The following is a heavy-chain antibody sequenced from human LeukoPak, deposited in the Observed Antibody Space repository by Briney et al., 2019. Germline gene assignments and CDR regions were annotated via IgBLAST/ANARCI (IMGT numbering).Heavy chain of an antibody. CDR2: IYYSGST. CDR3: AREVYYYDSSTYSYYYYMDV. D-gene: IGHD3-22*01. J-gene: IGHJ6*03. V-gene: IGHV4-59*01. Sequence: SETLSLTCTVSGGSISSYYWSWIRQPPGKGLEWIGYIYYSGSTKYNPSLKSRVTISVDTSKNHFSLKLSSVTAADTAVYYCAREVYYYDSSTYSYYYYMDVWGKGTTVTVSS. CDR1: GGSISSYY.